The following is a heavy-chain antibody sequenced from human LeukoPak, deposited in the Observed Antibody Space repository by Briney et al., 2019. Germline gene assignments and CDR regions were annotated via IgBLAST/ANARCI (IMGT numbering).Heavy chain of an antibody. CDR3: AREGQRVRGVIIKAELGY. J-gene: IGHJ4*02. Sequence: ASVKVSCKASGYTFTGYYMHWVRQAPGQGLEWMGWINPNSGGTNYAQKFQGRVTMTRDTSISTAYMELSRLRSDDTAVYYCAREGQRVRGVIIKAELGYWGQGTLVTVSS. CDR1: GYTFTGYY. CDR2: INPNSGGT. V-gene: IGHV1-2*02. D-gene: IGHD3-10*01.